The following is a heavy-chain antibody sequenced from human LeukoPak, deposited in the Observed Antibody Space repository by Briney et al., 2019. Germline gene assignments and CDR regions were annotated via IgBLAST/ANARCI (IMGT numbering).Heavy chain of an antibody. V-gene: IGHV4-4*09. CDR3: ARQVVVVPAAPNMDV. J-gene: IGHJ6*03. CDR1: GGSISSYY. D-gene: IGHD2-2*01. CDR2: IYTSGST. Sequence: SETLSLTCTVSGGSISSYYWSWIRQPPGKGLEWIGYIYTSGSTNYNPSLKSRVTISVDTSKNQFSLKLSSVTAADTAVYYCARQVVVVPAAPNMDVWGKGTTVTVSS.